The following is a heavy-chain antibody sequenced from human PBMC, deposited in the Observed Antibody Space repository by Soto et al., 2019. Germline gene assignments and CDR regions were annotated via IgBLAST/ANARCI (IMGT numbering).Heavy chain of an antibody. CDR3: ARPTSSGWYYYAMDV. CDR2: ISSSSSHT. Sequence: GGSLRLSCAASGFSFSDYYMSWIRQAPGKGLEWVSYISSSSSHTNYADSVKGRFNISRDNARNSLYLQMNSLRAEDTALFFCARPTSSGWYYYAMDVWGQGTTVTVSS. V-gene: IGHV3-11*06. J-gene: IGHJ6*02. CDR1: GFSFSDYY. D-gene: IGHD6-19*01.